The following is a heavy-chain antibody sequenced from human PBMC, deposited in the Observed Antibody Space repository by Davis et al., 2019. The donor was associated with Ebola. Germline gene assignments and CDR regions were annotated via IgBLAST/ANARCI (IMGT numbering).Heavy chain of an antibody. CDR3: AKDTTTLAVAGPFDF. Sequence: GESLKISCADSVITFSSYAMTWVRQAPGKGLEWVSAISGSGGTTYYAGSVKGRFTVSRDNSKKTMYLQMNSLRAEDTAVYYCAKDTTTLAVAGPFDFWGQGTLVTVSS. CDR2: ISGSGGTT. V-gene: IGHV3-23*01. CDR1: VITFSSYA. D-gene: IGHD6-19*01. J-gene: IGHJ4*02.